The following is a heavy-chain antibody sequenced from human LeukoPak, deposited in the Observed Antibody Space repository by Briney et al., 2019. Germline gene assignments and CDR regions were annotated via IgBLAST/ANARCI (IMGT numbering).Heavy chain of an antibody. CDR2: ISAYNGNT. Sequence: ASVKVSCKASGYTFTSYGISWVRQAPGQGLEWMGWISAYNGNTNYAQKLQGRVTTTTDTSTSTAYMELRSLRSDDTAVYYCARDLRGFWMDTAATHFDYWGQGTLVTVSS. CDR3: ARDLRGFWMDTAATHFDY. J-gene: IGHJ4*02. D-gene: IGHD5-18*01. V-gene: IGHV1-18*01. CDR1: GYTFTSYG.